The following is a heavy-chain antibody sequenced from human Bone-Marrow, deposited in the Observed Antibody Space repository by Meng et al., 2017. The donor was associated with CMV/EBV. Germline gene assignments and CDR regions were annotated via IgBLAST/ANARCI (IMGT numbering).Heavy chain of an antibody. D-gene: IGHD1-26*01. CDR1: GGSISSSSYY. Sequence: QLQLQESGPGRVKPSETLSLTCTVSGGSISSSSYYWGWIRQPPGKGLEWIGSIYYSGSTYYNPSLKSRVTISVDTSKNQFSLKLSSVTAADTAVYYCAKKGVGPRHFDYWGQGTLVTVSS. J-gene: IGHJ4*02. CDR3: AKKGVGPRHFDY. CDR2: IYYSGST. V-gene: IGHV4-39*07.